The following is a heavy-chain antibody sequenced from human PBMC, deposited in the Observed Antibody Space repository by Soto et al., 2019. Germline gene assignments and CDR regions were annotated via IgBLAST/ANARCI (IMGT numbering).Heavy chain of an antibody. CDR1: GFTFSSYA. CDR2: ISGSGAST. Sequence: VQLLESGGGLVQPGGSLRLSCAASGFTFSSYAITWVRQAPGRGLEWVSTISGSGASTYYTDSVKGRFTISRDNSKTTLYLQMNSLRAEDTAVYYCAKDGDPAIDYWGQGTLVTVSS. V-gene: IGHV3-23*01. D-gene: IGHD6-25*01. CDR3: AKDGDPAIDY. J-gene: IGHJ4*02.